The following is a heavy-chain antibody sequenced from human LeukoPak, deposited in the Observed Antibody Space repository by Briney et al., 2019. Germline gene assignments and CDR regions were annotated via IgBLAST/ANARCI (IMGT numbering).Heavy chain of an antibody. CDR3: VRGSNDRIGMDV. D-gene: IGHD1-26*01. J-gene: IGHJ6*02. V-gene: IGHV3-33*01. Sequence: QAGGSLRLSCAASGFTFSSYGMHWVRQAPGKGLEWVAVIWYDGSNKYYADSVKGRFTISRDNAKNTLYLQMNSPRAEDMAVYYCVRGSNDRIGMDVWGQGTTVTVSS. CDR1: GFTFSSYG. CDR2: IWYDGSNK.